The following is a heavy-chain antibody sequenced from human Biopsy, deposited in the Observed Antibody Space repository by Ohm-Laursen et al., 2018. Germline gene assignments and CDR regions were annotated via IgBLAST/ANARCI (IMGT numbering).Heavy chain of an antibody. CDR1: GYTFTSHN. V-gene: IGHV1-8*01. D-gene: IGHD1-26*01. Sequence: ASVKVSCKASGYTFTSHNINWVRQATGQGPEWMGWMSPNTGNTVYAQRFQDRVTMTSDTSTGTAYMELTSLTSDDTAVYFCARWETTLGRSLDSWGQGTLVAVSS. CDR2: MSPNTGNT. J-gene: IGHJ4*02. CDR3: ARWETTLGRSLDS.